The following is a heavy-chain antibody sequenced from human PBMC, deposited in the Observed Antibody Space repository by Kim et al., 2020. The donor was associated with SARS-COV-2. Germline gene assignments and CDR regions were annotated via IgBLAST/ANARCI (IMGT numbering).Heavy chain of an antibody. J-gene: IGHJ4*02. CDR2: ISYDGSNK. Sequence: GGSLRLSCAASGFTFSSYGMHWVRQAPGKGLEWVAVISYDGSNKYYADSVKGRFTISRDNSKNTLYLQMNSLRAEDTAVYYCAKVAWVTLFYYFDYWGQG. V-gene: IGHV3-30*18. D-gene: IGHD5-18*01. CDR3: AKVAWVTLFYYFDY. CDR1: GFTFSSYG.